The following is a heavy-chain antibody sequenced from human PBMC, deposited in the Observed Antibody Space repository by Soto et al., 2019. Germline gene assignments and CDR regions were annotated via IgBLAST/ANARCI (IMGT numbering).Heavy chain of an antibody. CDR2: INQDGSEQ. V-gene: IGHV3-7*03. CDR1: GFTFSSFW. CDR3: ARVFKEVAMASTHYYYGLDV. D-gene: IGHD6-19*01. J-gene: IGHJ6*02. Sequence: EVQLVESGGGLVQPGGSLRLSCAASGFTFSSFWMNWVRQTPGKGLEWVANINQDGSEQYYVDSVKGRFTISRDNVKNSLYLQLNTLRAEDTAIYYCARVFKEVAMASTHYYYGLDVWGQGTTVTVSS.